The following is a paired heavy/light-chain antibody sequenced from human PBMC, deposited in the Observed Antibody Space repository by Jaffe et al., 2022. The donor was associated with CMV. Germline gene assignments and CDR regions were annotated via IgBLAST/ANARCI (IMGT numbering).Light chain of an antibody. CDR1: QSVNSNY. J-gene: IGKJ3*01. V-gene: IGKV3-20*01. CDR3: QQYDTSPPGYT. CDR2: GAS. Sequence: EIVLTQSPGTLSLSPGERATLSCRASQSVNSNYLAWYQQKPGQAPRLLIYGASNRATGIPDRFSGSGSGTDFTLTISRLEPEDFAVYYCQQYDTSPPGYTFGPGTKVDIK.
Heavy chain of an antibody. CDR2: ISAYNGAT. CDR1: GYSFTSYG. J-gene: IGHJ4*02. CDR3: ARALSGSYKGVDY. D-gene: IGHD3-10*01. Sequence: QVQLVQSGAEVKKPGASVKVSCKASGYSFTSYGLSWLRQAPGQGLEWMGWISAYNGATSYAQKFHYRVAMTTDTSTNTAYMELRSLRSDDTAVYYCARALSGSYKGVDYWGQGTLVTVSS. V-gene: IGHV1-18*01.